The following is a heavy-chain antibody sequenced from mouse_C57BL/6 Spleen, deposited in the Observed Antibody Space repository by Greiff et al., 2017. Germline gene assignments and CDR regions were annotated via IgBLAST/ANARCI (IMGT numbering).Heavy chain of an antibody. CDR2: IDPSDSYT. CDR1: GYTFTSYW. D-gene: IGHD2-14*01. CDR3: ASVGGTTKGFDY. J-gene: IGHJ2*01. V-gene: IGHV1-69*01. Sequence: QVQLQQPGAELVMPGASVKLSCKASGYTFTSYWMHWVKQRPGQGLEWIGEIDPSDSYTNYNQKFKGKSTLTVDKSSSTAYMQLSSLTSEDSAVYYCASVGGTTKGFDYWGQGTTLTVSS.